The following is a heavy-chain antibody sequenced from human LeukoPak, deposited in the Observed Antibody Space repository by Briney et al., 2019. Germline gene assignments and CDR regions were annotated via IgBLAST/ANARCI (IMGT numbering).Heavy chain of an antibody. CDR2: INHSGST. CDR3: ARVRY. J-gene: IGHJ4*02. CDR1: GGSFSGYY. V-gene: IGHV4-34*01. Sequence: SETLSLTCAVYGGSFSGYYWSWIRQPPGQGLEWIGEINHSGSTNYNPSLKSRVTISVDTSKNQFSLKLSSVTAADTAVYYCARVRYWGQGTLVTVSS.